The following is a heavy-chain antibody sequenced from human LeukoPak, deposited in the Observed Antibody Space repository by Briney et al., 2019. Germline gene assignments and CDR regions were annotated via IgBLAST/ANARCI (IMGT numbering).Heavy chain of an antibody. CDR1: GFTVSGNY. J-gene: IGHJ6*03. Sequence: GGSLRLSCVVSGFTVSGNYMNWVRQAPGKGPEWVSIFYTDGSTFYADSVRGRFTISRDNSKKTLYLQMNSLRAEDTAVYYCARDPAPFYYYYMDVWGKGTTVTVSS. D-gene: IGHD2-2*01. V-gene: IGHV3-53*05. CDR2: FYTDGST. CDR3: ARDPAPFYYYYMDV.